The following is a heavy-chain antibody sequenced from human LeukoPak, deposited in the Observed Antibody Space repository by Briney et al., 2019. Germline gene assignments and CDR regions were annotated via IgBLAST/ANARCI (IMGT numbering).Heavy chain of an antibody. CDR3: ARLGDVEVNGGTLDY. J-gene: IGHJ4*02. V-gene: IGHV4-39*01. CDR1: GGSISGNYY. D-gene: IGHD3-16*01. Sequence: SETLSLTCTVSGGSISGNYYWGWIRQPPGKGLEWIASIFYSGESNKSLSLKNRVTVSVDTSKNQFFLKLTSVTVADTAVYFCARLGDVEVNGGTLDYWGRGTLVTVSS. CDR2: IFYSGES.